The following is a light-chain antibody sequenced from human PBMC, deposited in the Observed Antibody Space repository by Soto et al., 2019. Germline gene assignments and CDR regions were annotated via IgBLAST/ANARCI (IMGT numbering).Light chain of an antibody. CDR2: DAS. V-gene: IGKV3-11*01. CDR1: QSVSSY. J-gene: IGKJ1*01. CDR3: QQRSNWPCT. Sequence: EIVLTQSPATLSLSPGERATLSSRASQSVSSYLAWYQQKPGQAPRLLIYDASNRATGIPARFSGSGSGTDLTRPISGLEPEHFAVYYCQQRSNWPCTFGQGTKVESK.